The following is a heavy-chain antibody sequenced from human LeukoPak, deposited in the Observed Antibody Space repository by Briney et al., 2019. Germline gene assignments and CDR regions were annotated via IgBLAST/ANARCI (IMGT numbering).Heavy chain of an antibody. D-gene: IGHD1-1*01. V-gene: IGHV4-38-2*02. CDR2: IYYSGST. J-gene: IGHJ4*02. CDR3: ARLRWSQLGYFDY. CDR1: GYSISSGYY. Sequence: PSETLSLTCTVSGYSISSGYYWGWIRQPPGKGLEWIGSIYYSGSTYQNPSLKSRVTISVDTSKQQFSLKLSSVTAADTAVYYCARLRWSQLGYFDYWGQGTLVTVTS.